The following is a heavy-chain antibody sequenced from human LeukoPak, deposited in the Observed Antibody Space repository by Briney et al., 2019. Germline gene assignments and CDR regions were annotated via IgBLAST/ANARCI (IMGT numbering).Heavy chain of an antibody. J-gene: IGHJ6*02. CDR1: GFTFSSYG. D-gene: IGHD3-10*01. Sequence: GGSLRLSCAASGFTFSSYGMHWVRQAPGKGLEWVAVISYDGSNKYYADSVKGRFTISRDNSKNTLYLQMNSLRAEDTAVYYCAGTEVRGRIYYYYGMDVWGQGTRVTVSS. V-gene: IGHV3-30*03. CDR3: AGTEVRGRIYYYYGMDV. CDR2: ISYDGSNK.